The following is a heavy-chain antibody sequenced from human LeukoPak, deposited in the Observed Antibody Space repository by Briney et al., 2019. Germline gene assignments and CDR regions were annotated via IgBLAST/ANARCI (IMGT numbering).Heavy chain of an antibody. CDR3: ARCIAVAGNPNYYGMDV. CDR1: GGSFSGYY. CDR2: INHSGST. D-gene: IGHD6-19*01. J-gene: IGHJ6*02. Sequence: SETLSLTCAVYGGSFSGYYWSRIRQPPGKGLEWIGEINHSGSTNYNPSLKSRVTISVDTSKNQFSLKLSSVTAADTAVYYCARCIAVAGNPNYYGMDVWGQGTTVTVSS. V-gene: IGHV4-34*01.